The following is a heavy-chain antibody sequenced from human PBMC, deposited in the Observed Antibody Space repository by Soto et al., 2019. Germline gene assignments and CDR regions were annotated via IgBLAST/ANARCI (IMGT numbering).Heavy chain of an antibody. J-gene: IGHJ4*02. Sequence: QVQLVESGGGVVQPGTSLRLSCVGSGCTFRSYVIHWVRQAPGKGLEWVALTSYDGSNNFYGDSVKGRFTISRHNSRNTVELQMNSLRFDDTALYYCARWGTTGGLDVWGQGTLVSVSS. D-gene: IGHD3-16*01. CDR3: ARWGTTGGLDV. CDR1: GCTFRSYV. V-gene: IGHV3-33*05. CDR2: TSYDGSNN.